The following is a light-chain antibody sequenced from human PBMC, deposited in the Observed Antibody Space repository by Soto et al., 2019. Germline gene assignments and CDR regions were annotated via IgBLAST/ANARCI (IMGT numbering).Light chain of an antibody. V-gene: IGLV2-8*01. CDR1: SSDVGGYNY. CDR2: EVS. J-gene: IGLJ2*01. CDR3: SSYADTNLVV. Sequence: QSVLTQPPSASGSPGQSVTISCTGTSSDVGGYNYVSWYQQHPGKAPKFMIYEVSKRPSGVPDRFSGSKSGNTASLTVSGLQAEDEADYYCSSYADTNLVVFGGGTKLTVL.